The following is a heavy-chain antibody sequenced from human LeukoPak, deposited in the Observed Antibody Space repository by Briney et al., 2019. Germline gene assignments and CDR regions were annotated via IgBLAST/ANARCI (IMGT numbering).Heavy chain of an antibody. D-gene: IGHD5-12*01. J-gene: IGHJ4*02. CDR1: GFTVSSNY. Sequence: PGGSLRLSCAASGFTVSSNYMSWVRQAPGKGLEWVSVIYSGGSTYYADSVKGRFTISRDNSKNTLYLQMNSLRAEDTAVYYCAKDLGGSGYDLSDPSFDYWGQGTLVTVSS. CDR3: AKDLGGSGYDLSDPSFDY. CDR2: IYSGGST. V-gene: IGHV3-53*01.